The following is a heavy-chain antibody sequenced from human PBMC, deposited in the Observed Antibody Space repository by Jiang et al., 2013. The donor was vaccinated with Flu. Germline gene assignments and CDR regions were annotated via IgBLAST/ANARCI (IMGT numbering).Heavy chain of an antibody. D-gene: IGHD7-27*01. Sequence: QLVESGGGVVQPGGSLRLSCAASGFSFSNYDMNWVRQAPGKGLEWVAMIWFDGSNKYYGDSVKGRFTISRDNSKNTLYLQMNSLRAEDTAVYYCARDPSHWASQNWGQGTLVTVSS. CDR3: ARDPSHWASQN. CDR1: GFSFSNYD. V-gene: IGHV3-33*01. CDR2: IWFDGSNK. J-gene: IGHJ1*01.